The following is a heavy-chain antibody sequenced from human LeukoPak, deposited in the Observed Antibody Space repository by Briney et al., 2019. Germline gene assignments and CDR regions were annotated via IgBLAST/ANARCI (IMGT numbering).Heavy chain of an antibody. D-gene: IGHD5-18*01. J-gene: IGHJ4*02. V-gene: IGHV1-2*06. Sequence: ASVKVSCKASGYTFTSYYMHWVRQAPGQGLEWMGRINPNSGGTNYAQKFQGRVTMTRDTSISTAYMELSRLRSDDTAVYYCARGEYSYGLGLDWGQGTLVTVSS. CDR2: INPNSGGT. CDR3: ARGEYSYGLGLD. CDR1: GYTFTSYY.